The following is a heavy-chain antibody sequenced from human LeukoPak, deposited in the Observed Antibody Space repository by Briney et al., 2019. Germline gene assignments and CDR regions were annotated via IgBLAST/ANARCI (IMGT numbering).Heavy chain of an antibody. V-gene: IGHV4-59*08. CDR3: ARHGGNYGPFDY. CDR1: GGSISSYY. CDR2: IYYGGST. J-gene: IGHJ4*02. D-gene: IGHD4-11*01. Sequence: PSETLSLTCTVSGGSISSYYWSWIRQPPGKGLEWIGYIYYGGSTNYNPSLKSRVTISVDTSKNQFSLKLSSVTAADTAVYYCARHGGNYGPFDYWGQGTLVTVSS.